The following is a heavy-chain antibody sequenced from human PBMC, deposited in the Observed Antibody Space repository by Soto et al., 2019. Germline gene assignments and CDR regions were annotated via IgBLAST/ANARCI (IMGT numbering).Heavy chain of an antibody. J-gene: IGHJ6*01. CDR1: GGTFSSYA. CDR3: ARSQGSSTSLEIYYYYYYGMDV. CDR2: IIPISGTA. V-gene: IGHV1-69*01. Sequence: QVQLVQSGAAVKKPGSSVKVSCKASGGTFSSYAISWVRQAPGQGLEWMGGIIPISGTATYAQKFQARVTITADESTRTADMELRSLRSEDTAVYYCARSQGSSTSLEIYYYYYYGMDVWGQGTRVTVSS. D-gene: IGHD2-2*01.